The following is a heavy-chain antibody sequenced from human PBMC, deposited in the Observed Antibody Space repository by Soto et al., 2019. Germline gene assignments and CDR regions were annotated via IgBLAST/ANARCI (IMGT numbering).Heavy chain of an antibody. CDR2: IWFDESRK. V-gene: IGHV3-33*01. D-gene: IGHD1-26*01. Sequence: QVQLVESGGGVVQPGKSLRLSCDVSGFPLTDYGMHWVRQAPGKGLEWVAVIWFDESRKYYADSVKGRFTISRDTSKKTGYLQMNSLRVEDTAVYYCASERGSSYFDYWGQGTLVTVSS. CDR1: GFPLTDYG. CDR3: ASERGSSYFDY. J-gene: IGHJ4*02.